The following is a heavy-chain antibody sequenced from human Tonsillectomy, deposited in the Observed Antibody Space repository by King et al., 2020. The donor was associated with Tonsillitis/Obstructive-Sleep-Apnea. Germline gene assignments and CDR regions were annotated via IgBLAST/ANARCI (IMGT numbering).Heavy chain of an antibody. CDR1: GGCFSGYY. J-gene: IGHJ4*02. CDR2: INHSGST. CDR3: ARAVSSGSGLDY. D-gene: IGHD3-3*01. Sequence: VQLPQWGAGLLKPSETLSLTCAVYGGCFSGYYWSWIRQPPGKGLEWIGEINHSGSTNYNPSLKSRVTISVDTSKNQFSLKLSSVTAADTAVYYCARAVSSGSGLDYWGQGTLVTVSS. V-gene: IGHV4-34*01.